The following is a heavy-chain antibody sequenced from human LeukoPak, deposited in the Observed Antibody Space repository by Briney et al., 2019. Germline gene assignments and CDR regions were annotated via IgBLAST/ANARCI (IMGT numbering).Heavy chain of an antibody. CDR1: GFTFSSYG. CDR2: ISYDGSNK. V-gene: IGHV3-30*18. Sequence: GGSLRLSCAASGFTFSSYGMHWVRQAPGEGLEWVTVISYDGSNKYYADSVKGRFTISRDNSKNTLYLQMNSLRAEDTAVYYCAKDLEPNVYDSSGYDSGNGMDVWGQGTTVTVSS. D-gene: IGHD3-22*01. J-gene: IGHJ6*02. CDR3: AKDLEPNVYDSSGYDSGNGMDV.